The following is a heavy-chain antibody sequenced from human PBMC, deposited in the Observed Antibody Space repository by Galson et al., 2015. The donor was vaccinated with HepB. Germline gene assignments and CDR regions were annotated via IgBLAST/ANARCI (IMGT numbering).Heavy chain of an antibody. J-gene: IGHJ3*02. CDR2: IYYSGST. CDR3: ARRARCSSTSCKPFDI. D-gene: IGHD2-2*01. CDR1: GGSISSSDYY. V-gene: IGHV4-39*01. Sequence: SETLSLTCTVSGGSISSSDYYWGWIRQPPEKGLEWIGSIYYSGSTFYSSSLKSRATISVDTSKNQFSLKLSSVTAADTAVYYCARRARCSSTSCKPFDIWGQGTMVTVSS.